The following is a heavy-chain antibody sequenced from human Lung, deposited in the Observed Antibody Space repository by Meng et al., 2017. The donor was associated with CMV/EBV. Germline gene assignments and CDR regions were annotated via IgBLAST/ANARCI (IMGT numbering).Heavy chain of an antibody. Sequence: XXXLTCAVYGGSFSGYYWSWIRQPPGKGLEWIGEINHSGSTNYNPSLKSRVTISVDTSKNQFSLKLSSVTAADTAVYYCARAGRSYGMDVWGQGTTVTCSS. J-gene: IGHJ6*02. CDR2: INHSGST. CDR1: GGSFSGYY. CDR3: ARAGRSYGMDV. V-gene: IGHV4-34*01.